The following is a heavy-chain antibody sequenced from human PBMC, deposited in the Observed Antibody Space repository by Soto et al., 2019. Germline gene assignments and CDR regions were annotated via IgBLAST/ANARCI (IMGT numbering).Heavy chain of an antibody. CDR1: GFTFSSYA. CDR3: AKVPFSQPVVAATLVYWYFEF. CDR2: ISGSGGST. V-gene: IGHV3-23*01. Sequence: HPGGSLRLSCAASGFTFSSYAMSWVRQAPGKGLEWVSAISGSGGSTYYADSVKGRFTISRDNSKNTLYLQMNSLRAEDTAVYYCAKVPFSQPVVAATLVYWYFEFWGRGTLVTVSS. D-gene: IGHD2-15*01. J-gene: IGHJ2*01.